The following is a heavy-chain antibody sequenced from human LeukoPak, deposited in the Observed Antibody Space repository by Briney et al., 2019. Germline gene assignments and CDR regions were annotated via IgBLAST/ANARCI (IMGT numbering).Heavy chain of an antibody. CDR3: SRDPGGTYSGYNFLDY. V-gene: IGHV3-49*04. CDR2: IRSKAYGGTT. CDR1: GFTFRSYA. Sequence: GGSLRLSCAASGFTFRSYAMTWVRQAPGKGREGVGFIRSKAYGGTTEYAAAVKGRLTISRDDSKSIAYLQMNSLKTEDTAVYYCSRDPGGTYSGYNFLDYWGQGTLVTVSS. J-gene: IGHJ4*02. D-gene: IGHD5-12*01.